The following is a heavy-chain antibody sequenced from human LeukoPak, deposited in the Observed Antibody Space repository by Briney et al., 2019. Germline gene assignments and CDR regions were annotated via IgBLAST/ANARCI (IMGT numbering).Heavy chain of an antibody. V-gene: IGHV3-64*01. CDR2: ISSNGGST. Sequence: GGSLRLSCAASGFTFSSYAMHWVRQAPGKGLEYVSAISSNGGSTYYANSVKGRFTISRDNSKNTLYLQMGSLRAEDMAVYYCAKGPWAFDIWGQGTMVTVSS. CDR1: GFTFSSYA. CDR3: AKGPWAFDI. J-gene: IGHJ3*02.